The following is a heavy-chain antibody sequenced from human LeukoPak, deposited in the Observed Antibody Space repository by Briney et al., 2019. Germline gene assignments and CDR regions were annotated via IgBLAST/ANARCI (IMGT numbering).Heavy chain of an antibody. D-gene: IGHD3-3*01. J-gene: IGHJ5*02. Sequence: ASVKVSCKASGYTFTSYGISWVRQAPGQGLEWMGWISAYNGNTNYAQKLQGRVTMTTDTSTSTAYMELRSLRSDDTAVYYCARDRIDFWSGYNWFDPWGQGTLVTVSS. V-gene: IGHV1-18*01. CDR2: ISAYNGNT. CDR1: GYTFTSYG. CDR3: ARDRIDFWSGYNWFDP.